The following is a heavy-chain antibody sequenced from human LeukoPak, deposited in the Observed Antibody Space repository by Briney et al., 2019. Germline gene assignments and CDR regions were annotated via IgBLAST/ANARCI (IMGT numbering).Heavy chain of an antibody. V-gene: IGHV1-18*01. J-gene: IGHJ4*02. Sequence: ASVKVSCKASGYTFTSYGISWVRQAPGQGLEWVGWISGYNDNAHYAQKLQGRVTMTRETSTSTVYMELRSLSSDDTAIYYCARDGNDVMDYWGQGTQVTVSP. D-gene: IGHD1-1*01. CDR1: GYTFTSYG. CDR3: ARDGNDVMDY. CDR2: ISGYNDNA.